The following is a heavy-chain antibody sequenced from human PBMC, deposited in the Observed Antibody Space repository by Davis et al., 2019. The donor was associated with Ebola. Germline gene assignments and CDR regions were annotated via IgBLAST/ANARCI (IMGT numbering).Heavy chain of an antibody. CDR2: LSYDETNE. CDR1: GFTFTSYG. Sequence: GESLKISCAASGFTFTSYGMHWVRQAPGKGLEWVAVLSYDETNEDYADSVKGRFTISRDNSKNTLWLQMNSLRLEDTAVYFCTRGDNRDVWGKGTTVTVSS. D-gene: IGHD3-16*01. V-gene: IGHV3-30*03. CDR3: TRGDNRDV. J-gene: IGHJ6*04.